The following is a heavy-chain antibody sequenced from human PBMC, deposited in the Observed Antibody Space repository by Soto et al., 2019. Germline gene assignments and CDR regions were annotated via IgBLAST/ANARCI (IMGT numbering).Heavy chain of an antibody. Sequence: SVNVSCKASGYMFPTYSIHWLRQAPGESREWMGWINAGNGNTKYSQKFHGRVTMTRDTSASTAYMALSSLTSADTDVYYCARDFLVAAGVNCFDPWGQGTLVTVSS. V-gene: IGHV1-3*01. CDR1: GYMFPTYS. CDR3: ARDFLVAAGVNCFDP. CDR2: INAGNGNT. J-gene: IGHJ5*02. D-gene: IGHD6-13*01.